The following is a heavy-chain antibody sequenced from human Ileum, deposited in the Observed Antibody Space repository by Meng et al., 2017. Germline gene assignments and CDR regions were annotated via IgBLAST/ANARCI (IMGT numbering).Heavy chain of an antibody. CDR1: GGSFSGYY. Sequence: QVQLHQWGAGLLKPSDTLSRTCAVYGGSFSGYYWSWIRQPPGKGLEWIGEINHSGSTNYNPSLKSRVTISVDTSKNQFSLKLSSVTAADTAVYYCARGGPWFDPWGQGTLVTVSS. CDR3: ARGGPWFDP. J-gene: IGHJ5*02. V-gene: IGHV4-34*01. CDR2: INHSGST.